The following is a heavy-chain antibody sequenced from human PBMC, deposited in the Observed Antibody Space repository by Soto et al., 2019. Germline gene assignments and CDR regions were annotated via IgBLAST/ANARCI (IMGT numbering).Heavy chain of an antibody. Sequence: GGSLILSCVVSGFTFSSYWMSWVRQAPGKGLEWVANIKEDGSEKYSVDSVKGRFTISRDNARNSLFLQMNSLRAEDTAVYYCAKERVSSGARSYFDYWGQGALVTVSS. CDR2: IKEDGSEK. CDR1: GFTFSSYW. D-gene: IGHD6-19*01. CDR3: AKERVSSGARSYFDY. V-gene: IGHV3-7*01. J-gene: IGHJ4*02.